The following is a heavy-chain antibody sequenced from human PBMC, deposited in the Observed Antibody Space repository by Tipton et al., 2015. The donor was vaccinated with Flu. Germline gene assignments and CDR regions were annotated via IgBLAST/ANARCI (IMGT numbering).Heavy chain of an antibody. Sequence: TLSLTCTVSGDSMSSGSHYWSWIRQPAGKGLEWIGRVYNTGSTYYNPSLRSRVTISLDTSKNQFSLRLSSVTAADTAVYYCARDRRPLEGAAFQIWGQGTTVIVSS. CDR3: ARDRRPLEGAAFQI. CDR2: VYNTGST. V-gene: IGHV4-61*02. CDR1: GDSMSSGSHY. D-gene: IGHD3-3*01. J-gene: IGHJ3*02.